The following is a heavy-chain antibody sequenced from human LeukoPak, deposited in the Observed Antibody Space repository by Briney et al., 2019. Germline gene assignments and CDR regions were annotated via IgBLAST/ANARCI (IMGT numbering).Heavy chain of an antibody. Sequence: ASVNLSCTASGYTFTSYDINSVRQATGQGLEWMGWMNPNSGNTGYAQNFKGRVTMTRNTSISTAYMELSSLRSEDTAVYSCAREAAGVDYWGQGTLVTVSS. CDR3: AREAAGVDY. CDR2: MNPNSGNT. V-gene: IGHV1-8*01. D-gene: IGHD6-13*01. J-gene: IGHJ4*02. CDR1: GYTFTSYD.